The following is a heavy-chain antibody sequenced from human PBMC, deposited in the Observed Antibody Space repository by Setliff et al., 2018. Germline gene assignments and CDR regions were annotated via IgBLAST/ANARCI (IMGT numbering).Heavy chain of an antibody. V-gene: IGHV4-61*10. D-gene: IGHD3-3*01. CDR2: ISGLGWIGRTYISGNT. J-gene: IGHJ5*02. CDR3: ARASLGYDFWSGYYSPELWLDP. CDR1: GGSISSGTYP. Sequence: SETLSLTCTVSGGSISSGTYPWTWIRQPAGEGPEWIGRAYISGLGWIGRTYISGNTDYNPSLKSRVTISVDTSKNQFSLKLSSVTAADTAMYYCARASLGYDFWSGYYSPELWLDPWGQGTLVTVSS.